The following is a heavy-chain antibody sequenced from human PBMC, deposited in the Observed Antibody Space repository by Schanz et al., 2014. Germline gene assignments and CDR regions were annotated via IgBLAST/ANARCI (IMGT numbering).Heavy chain of an antibody. CDR2: IHPSGGRT. CDR3: ARGFLASGGKTFDC. V-gene: IGHV1-46*01. J-gene: IGHJ4*02. CDR1: GYTFTSYF. Sequence: QVQLVQSGAEVKKPGASVKLSCEASGYTFTSYFLHWVRQAPGQGPEWMGIIHPSGGRTNYAQQLLCRLTMTRDTSTNTVYMNLSSLTSADTAVYYCARGFLASGGKTFDCWGQGTLVTVSS. D-gene: IGHD1-26*01.